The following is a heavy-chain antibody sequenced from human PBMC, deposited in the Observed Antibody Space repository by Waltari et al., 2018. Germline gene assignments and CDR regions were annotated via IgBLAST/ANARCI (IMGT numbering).Heavy chain of an antibody. V-gene: IGHV3-7*01. D-gene: IGHD6-13*01. CDR1: GLSFSNYW. J-gene: IGHJ4*02. CDR2: IKTDGSEK. CDR3: TRGGRDSSWYWRD. Sequence: EVQLVESGGGLAQPGGSLRLSCAASGLSFSNYWMTRVRQASGKGAEWVANIKTDGSEKYYRDSVKGRFTISRDNAKNSLYLQMNNLRVEDTAVYYCTRGGRDSSWYWRDWGQGTLVTVSS.